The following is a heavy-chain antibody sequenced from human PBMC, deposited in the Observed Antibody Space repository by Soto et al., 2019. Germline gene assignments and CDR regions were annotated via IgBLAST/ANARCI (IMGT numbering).Heavy chain of an antibody. CDR1: GFTFSSYA. Sequence: PGGSLRLSCAASGFTFSSYAMSGVRKDPGKGLEWVSGTSGSDGSTYYADSVKGRFTISRDNSKNTLYLQMNSLRAEDTAVYYCAKGDFGALRWSAFWGRGTLVTVSS. V-gene: IGHV3-23*01. CDR2: TSGSDGST. J-gene: IGHJ4*02. D-gene: IGHD3-10*01. CDR3: AKGDFGALRWSAF.